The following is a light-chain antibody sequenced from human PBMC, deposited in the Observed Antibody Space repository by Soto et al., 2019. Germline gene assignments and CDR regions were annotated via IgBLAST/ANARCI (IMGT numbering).Light chain of an antibody. Sequence: QSALTQPRSVSGSPGQSVSISCTGTSNDVGVYNYVSWYQQLPGTAPKLLIYRNNQRPSGVPDRFSGSKSGTSASLAISGLRSEDEADYYCAAWDDSLSGWVFGGGTKLTVL. CDR3: AAWDDSLSGWV. J-gene: IGLJ3*02. V-gene: IGLV1-47*01. CDR1: SNDVGVYNY. CDR2: RNN.